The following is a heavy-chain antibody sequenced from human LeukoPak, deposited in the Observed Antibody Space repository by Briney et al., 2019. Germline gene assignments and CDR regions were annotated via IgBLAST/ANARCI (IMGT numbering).Heavy chain of an antibody. D-gene: IGHD3-3*01. CDR3: ARSTDLDVYYDFWSGHRY. V-gene: IGHV4-34*01. CDR1: GGSFSGYY. Sequence: SSETLSLTCAVYGGSFSGYYWSWIRQPPGKGLEWIGEINHSGSTNYNPSLKSRVTISVDTSKNQFSLKLSSVTAADTAVYYCARSTDLDVYYDFWSGHRYWGQGTLVTVSS. J-gene: IGHJ4*02. CDR2: INHSGST.